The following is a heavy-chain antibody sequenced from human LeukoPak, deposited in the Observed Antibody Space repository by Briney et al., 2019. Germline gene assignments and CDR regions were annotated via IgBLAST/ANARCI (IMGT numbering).Heavy chain of an antibody. Sequence: GGSLRLSCAASGFSFSSYWMSWVRQAPGKGLEWLANIKQDGSEIHYVDSVKGRFSISRENAKNPLYLQLNSLRAEDTAVYYCARYCGGDCYGMDVWGQGTTVTVSS. CDR1: GFSFSSYW. V-gene: IGHV3-7*01. D-gene: IGHD2-21*01. J-gene: IGHJ6*02. CDR2: IKQDGSEI. CDR3: ARYCGGDCYGMDV.